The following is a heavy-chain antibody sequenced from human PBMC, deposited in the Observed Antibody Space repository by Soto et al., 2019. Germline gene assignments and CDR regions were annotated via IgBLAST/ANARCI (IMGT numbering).Heavy chain of an antibody. Sequence: QVQLVQSGAEVKKPGASVKVSCKASGYTFTSYYMHWVRQAPGQGLEWMGIINPSGGSTSYAQKFQGRVXXTXDRXTSTVYMELSSLRSEDTAVYYCASVSDTAMVTFDYWGQGTLVTVSS. CDR1: GYTFTSYY. CDR2: INPSGGST. J-gene: IGHJ4*02. CDR3: ASVSDTAMVTFDY. D-gene: IGHD5-18*01. V-gene: IGHV1-46*03.